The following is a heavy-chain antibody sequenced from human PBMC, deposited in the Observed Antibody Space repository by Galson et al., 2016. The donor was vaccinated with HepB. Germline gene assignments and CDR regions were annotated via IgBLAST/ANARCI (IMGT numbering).Heavy chain of an antibody. CDR2: LSGSGAHT. CDR1: GFTFSRYA. CDR3: AKDYVGGSYLLTQFDY. Sequence: SLRLSCAASGFTFSRYAMTWVRQAPGKGLEWVSGLSGSGAHTYYADSVKGRFTISRDNSKNTLYLQMNGLRVEDTAVYYCAKDYVGGSYLLTQFDYWGQGTLVTVSS. D-gene: IGHD3-16*02. V-gene: IGHV3-23*01. J-gene: IGHJ4*02.